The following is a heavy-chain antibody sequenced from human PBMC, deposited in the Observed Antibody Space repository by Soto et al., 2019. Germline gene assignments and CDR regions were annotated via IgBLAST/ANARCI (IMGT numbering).Heavy chain of an antibody. V-gene: IGHV3-11*06. CDR1: GFAFSDYY. CDR2: ISSSSSYT. Sequence: WGSLRLSCAASGFAFSDYYISLSRQAPLKWLEWVSYISSSSSYTNYADSVKGRFTISRDNAKNSLYLQMNSLRAEDTAVYYWARDRVAARDFDYWGQGTLVTVSS. CDR3: ARDRVAARDFDY. J-gene: IGHJ4*02. D-gene: IGHD6-6*01.